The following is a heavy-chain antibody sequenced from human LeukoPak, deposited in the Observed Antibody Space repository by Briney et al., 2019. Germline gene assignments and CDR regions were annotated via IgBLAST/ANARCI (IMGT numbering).Heavy chain of an antibody. CDR3: ARRRGNWNFDY. J-gene: IGHJ4*02. Sequence: GGSLRLSCAVSGFTFNFYAMRWVRQAPGKGLEWVSAISGSGDITRYADSVKGRFTISRDNSKNTLFLQMNSLRAEDTAVYYCARRRGNWNFDYWGQGTLVTVSS. V-gene: IGHV3-23*01. CDR2: ISGSGDIT. D-gene: IGHD1-20*01. CDR1: GFTFNFYA.